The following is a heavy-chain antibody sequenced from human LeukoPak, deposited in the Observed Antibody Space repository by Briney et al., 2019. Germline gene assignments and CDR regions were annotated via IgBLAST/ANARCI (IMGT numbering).Heavy chain of an antibody. CDR1: GYTFTSYD. Sequence: ASVKVSCKASGYTFTSYDINRVRQATGQGLEWMGWMNPNSGNTGYAQEFQGRVTMTRNTSISTAYMELSSLRSEDTAVYYCAREYLYYDFWSGSHEGYFDYWGQGTLVTVSS. CDR2: MNPNSGNT. CDR3: AREYLYYDFWSGSHEGYFDY. D-gene: IGHD3-3*01. J-gene: IGHJ4*02. V-gene: IGHV1-8*01.